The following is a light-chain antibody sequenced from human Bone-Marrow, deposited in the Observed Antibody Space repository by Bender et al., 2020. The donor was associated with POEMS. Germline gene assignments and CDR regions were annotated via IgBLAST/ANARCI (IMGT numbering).Light chain of an antibody. CDR2: EVT. V-gene: IGLV2-23*02. J-gene: IGLJ3*02. Sequence: LTQPQSVSESPGKTVTISCTGTNSDVGNYNHVSWYQQHPGKAPKVIIYEVTQRPSGVSSRFSGSKSGNTASLTISGLQAEDEADYYCCSHAGSRAFWVFGGGTKLTVL. CDR3: CSHAGSRAFWV. CDR1: NSDVGNYNH.